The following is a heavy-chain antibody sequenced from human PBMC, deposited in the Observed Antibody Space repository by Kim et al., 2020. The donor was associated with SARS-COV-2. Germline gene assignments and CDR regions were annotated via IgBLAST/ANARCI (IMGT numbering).Heavy chain of an antibody. CDR3: TRHEGSGGY. Sequence: YATAYDASVKGRFTISRDDSKNTAYLQMNSLKTEDTAVYYCTRHEGSGGYWGQGTLVTVSS. CDR2: YAT. J-gene: IGHJ4*02. D-gene: IGHD2-15*01. V-gene: IGHV3-73*01.